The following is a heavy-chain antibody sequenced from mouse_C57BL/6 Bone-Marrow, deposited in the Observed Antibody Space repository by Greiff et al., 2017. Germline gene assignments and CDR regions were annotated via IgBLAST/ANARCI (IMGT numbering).Heavy chain of an antibody. CDR1: GFTFSNYW. Sequence: EVHLVESGGGLVQPGGSMKLSCVASGFTFSNYWMNWVRQSPEKGLEWVAQIRLKSDNYATHYAESVKGRFTISRDDSKSSVYLQMNNLRAEDTGIYYCTKVYGSSWFAYWGQGTLVTVSA. CDR2: IRLKSDNYAT. J-gene: IGHJ3*01. V-gene: IGHV6-3*01. CDR3: TKVYGSSWFAY. D-gene: IGHD1-1*01.